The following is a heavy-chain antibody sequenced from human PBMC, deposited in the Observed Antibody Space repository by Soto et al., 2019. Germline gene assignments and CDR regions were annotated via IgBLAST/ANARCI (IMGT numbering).Heavy chain of an antibody. J-gene: IGHJ4*02. D-gene: IGHD3-16*02. V-gene: IGHV3-9*01. Sequence: EVQLVESGGGLVQPGRSLRLSCAASGFSFDDYAMHWVRQAPGKGLEWVSGISWNSGSIGYADSVKGRFTISRDNAKNSLYLQMNSLRAEDTALYYCAKDRLITFGGVIVDWGQGTLVTASS. CDR1: GFSFDDYA. CDR2: ISWNSGSI. CDR3: AKDRLITFGGVIVD.